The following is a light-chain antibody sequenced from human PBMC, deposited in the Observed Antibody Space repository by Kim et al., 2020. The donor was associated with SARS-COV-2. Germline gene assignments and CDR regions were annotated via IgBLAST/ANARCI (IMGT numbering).Light chain of an antibody. CDR3: AAWDDSLNGHYA. Sequence: ELTQPPSASGTPGQRVTISCSGSSSNIGSNTVNWYQQLPGTAPKLLIYSNNQRPSGVPDRFSGSKSGTSASLAISGLQFEDEADYYGAAWDDSLNGHYAFGTGTKV. CDR2: SNN. J-gene: IGLJ1*01. V-gene: IGLV1-44*01. CDR1: SSNIGSNT.